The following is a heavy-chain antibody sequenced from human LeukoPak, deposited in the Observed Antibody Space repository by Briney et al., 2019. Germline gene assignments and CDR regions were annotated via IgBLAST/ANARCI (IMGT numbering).Heavy chain of an antibody. CDR2: ISGSGGST. CDR1: GFTFSSYA. CDR3: AKDALWFGELTYYYGMDV. J-gene: IGHJ6*04. Sequence: GGSLRLSCAASGFTFSSYAMSWVRQAPGKGLEWVSAISGSGGSTYYADSVKGRFTISRDNSKNTLYLQMNSLRAEDTAVYYCAKDALWFGELTYYYGMDVWGKGTTVTVSS. V-gene: IGHV3-23*01. D-gene: IGHD3-10*01.